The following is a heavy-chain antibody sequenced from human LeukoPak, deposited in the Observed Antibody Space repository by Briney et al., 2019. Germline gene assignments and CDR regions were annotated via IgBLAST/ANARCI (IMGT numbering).Heavy chain of an antibody. J-gene: IGHJ4*02. D-gene: IGHD3-10*01. Sequence: ASVKVSCKASGYTFTSYYMHWVRQAPGQGLEWMGIINPSGGSTSYAQKFQGRVTMTRDTSTSTVYMELSSLRSEDTAVYYCARAYPPGGSGNRCYFDYWGQGTLVTVSS. V-gene: IGHV1-46*01. CDR2: INPSGGST. CDR3: ARAYPPGGSGNRCYFDY. CDR1: GYTFTSYY.